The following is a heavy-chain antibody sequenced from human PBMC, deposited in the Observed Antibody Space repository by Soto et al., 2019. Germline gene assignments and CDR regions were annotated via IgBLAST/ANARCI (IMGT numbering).Heavy chain of an antibody. D-gene: IGHD6-13*01. Sequence: PSVTLSLTCAVSGYSISSGYYWGWIRQSPGKGLEWIGSIYHSGSTYYNPSLKSRVIISVDTSKNQFSLKLSSVTAADTAVYYCARLAPIAAADGMDVWGRGTTVTVS. V-gene: IGHV4-38-2*01. CDR1: GYSISSGYY. CDR2: IYHSGST. J-gene: IGHJ6*02. CDR3: ARLAPIAAADGMDV.